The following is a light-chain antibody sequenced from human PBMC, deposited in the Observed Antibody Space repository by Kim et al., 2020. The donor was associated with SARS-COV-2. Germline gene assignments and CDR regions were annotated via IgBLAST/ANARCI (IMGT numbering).Light chain of an antibody. J-gene: IGLJ1*01. CDR1: SSDVGGYNY. Sequence: GQSVTMSCPGTSSDVGGYNYVSWYQQHTGKAPKLIIYDVSKRPSGVPDRFSGSKSGNTASLTISGLQAEDEADYYCCSYAGSYTYVFGTGTKVTVL. V-gene: IGLV2-11*01. CDR2: DVS. CDR3: CSYAGSYTYV.